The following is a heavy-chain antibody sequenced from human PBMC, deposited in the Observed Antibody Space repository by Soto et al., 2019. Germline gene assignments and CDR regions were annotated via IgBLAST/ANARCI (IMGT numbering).Heavy chain of an antibody. J-gene: IGHJ4*02. V-gene: IGHV3-30*18. CDR2: ISYDGSNK. D-gene: IGHD3-10*01. CDR3: AKGFTTGDLIWFGELSPDGDDY. CDR1: GFTFSSYG. Sequence: GGSLRLSCAASGFTFSSYGMHWVRQAPGKGLEWVAVISYDGSNKYYADSVKGRFTISRDNSKNTLYLQMNSLRAEDTAVYYCAKGFTTGDLIWFGELSPDGDDYWGQGTLVTVSS.